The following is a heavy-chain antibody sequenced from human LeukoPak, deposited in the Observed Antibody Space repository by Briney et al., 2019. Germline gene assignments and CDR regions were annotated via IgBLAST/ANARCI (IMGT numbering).Heavy chain of an antibody. CDR1: GYTFTGYY. CDR2: INPNSGGT. V-gene: IGHV1-2*06. CDR3: ARVGVGYCSGGSCYSETFDP. J-gene: IGHJ5*02. D-gene: IGHD2-15*01. Sequence: GASVKVSCKASGYTFTGYYMLWVRQAPGQGLEWMGRINPNSGGTNYAQKFQGRVTMTRDTSISTAYMELSRLRSDDTAVYYCARVGVGYCSGGSCYSETFDPWGQGTLVTVSS.